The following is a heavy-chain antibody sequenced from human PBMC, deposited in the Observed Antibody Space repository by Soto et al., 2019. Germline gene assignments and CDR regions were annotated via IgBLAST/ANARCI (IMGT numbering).Heavy chain of an antibody. CDR3: ARQIYDSDTGPNFQYYFDS. V-gene: IGHV5-10-1*01. J-gene: IGHJ4*02. Sequence: GESLKISCNGSGYIFAGYWITWVRQKPGKGLEWVGRIDPSDSQTYYSPSFRGHVTISVTKSITTVFLQWSSLRASDTAMYYCARQIYDSDTGPNFQYYFDSWGQGTPVTVSS. D-gene: IGHD3-22*01. CDR1: GYIFAGYW. CDR2: IDPSDSQT.